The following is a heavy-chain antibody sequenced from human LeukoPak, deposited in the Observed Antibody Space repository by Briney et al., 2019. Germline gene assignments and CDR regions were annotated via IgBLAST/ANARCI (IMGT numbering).Heavy chain of an antibody. J-gene: IGHJ4*02. V-gene: IGHV4-39*07. Sequence: SETLSLTCTVSGGSISSSSYYWGWIRQPPGKGLEWIGRIYYSGSTNCSPSLKSRVTLSIDTSKNQFSLKLTSVTAADTAVYYCARKSASSQAGFDYWGQGTLVTVSS. CDR3: ARKSASSQAGFDY. CDR1: GGSISSSSYY. D-gene: IGHD2-2*01. CDR2: IYYSGST.